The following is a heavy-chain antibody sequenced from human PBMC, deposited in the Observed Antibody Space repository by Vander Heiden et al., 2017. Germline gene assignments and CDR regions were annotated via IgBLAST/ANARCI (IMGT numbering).Heavy chain of an antibody. Sequence: QVQLQQWGAGLLKPSATLSPPCAVSGGSSSGYYWSWIRQPPGKGLEWIGEINHSGSTNYNPSLKSRVTISVDTSKNQFSLKLSSVTAADTAVYYCAGLGPPFDPWGQGTLVTVSS. J-gene: IGHJ5*02. CDR1: GGSSSGYY. CDR3: AGLGPPFDP. V-gene: IGHV4-34*01. CDR2: INHSGST.